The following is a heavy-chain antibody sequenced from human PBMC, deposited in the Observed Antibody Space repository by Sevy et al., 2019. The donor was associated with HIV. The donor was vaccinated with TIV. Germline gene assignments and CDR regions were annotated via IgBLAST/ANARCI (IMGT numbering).Heavy chain of an antibody. CDR3: AGTRYYYDSSGSGY. J-gene: IGHJ4*02. V-gene: IGHV4-39*01. CDR2: IYYSGST. CDR1: GGSISSSSYY. Sequence: SETLSLTCTVSGGSISSSSYYWGWIRQPPGKGLEWIGSIYYSGSTYYNPSLKSRVTISVDTSKNQFSLKLSSVTAADTAVYYCAGTRYYYDSSGSGYWGQGTLVTVSS. D-gene: IGHD3-22*01.